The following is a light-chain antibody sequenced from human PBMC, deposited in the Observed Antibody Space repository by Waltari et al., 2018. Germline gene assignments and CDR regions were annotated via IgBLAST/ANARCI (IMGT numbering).Light chain of an antibody. V-gene: IGLV1-47*01. CDR3: AAWDDSLSGWV. CDR2: KNN. J-gene: IGLJ3*02. CDR1: SSNIGGNY. Sequence: QSVLSQPPSASGTPGQRVTISCSGSSSNIGGNYVSWYQQLPGTAPKLLIYKNNQRPSGVPDRFSGSKSGSSVSLAISGLRSEDEADYYCAAWDDSLSGWVFGGGTKLTVL.